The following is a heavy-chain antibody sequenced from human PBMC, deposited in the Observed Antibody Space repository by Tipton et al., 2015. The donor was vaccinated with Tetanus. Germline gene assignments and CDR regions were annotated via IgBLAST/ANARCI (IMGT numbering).Heavy chain of an antibody. CDR1: GFTFSSSW. CDR3: ARDPDTSNKIDY. Sequence: SLRLSCAASGFTFSSSWMQWVRQAPGKELVWVSRINTDGSSTSYADSVRGRFTISRDNAKNTLYLQMNSLRAEDTAVYYCARDPDTSNKIDYWGQGTLVTVSS. V-gene: IGHV3-74*01. CDR2: INTDGSST. J-gene: IGHJ4*02. D-gene: IGHD5-18*01.